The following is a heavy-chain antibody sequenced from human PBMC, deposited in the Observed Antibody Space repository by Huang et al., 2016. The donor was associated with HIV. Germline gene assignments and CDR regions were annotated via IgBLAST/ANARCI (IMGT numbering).Heavy chain of an antibody. D-gene: IGHD6-13*01. V-gene: IGHV4-61*09. J-gene: IGHJ3*02. CDR1: GGSISSGSYY. CDR3: ARDPYSITWGRPFDI. Sequence: QVQLQESGPGLVKPSQTLSLTCTVSGGSISSGSYYWSWIRQPAGKGLEWIGNIYTSGSTNYNPSRKSRVTISVDTSKNEFSLKVNSVTAADTAVYYCARDPYSITWGRPFDIWGRGTLVTASS. CDR2: IYTSGST.